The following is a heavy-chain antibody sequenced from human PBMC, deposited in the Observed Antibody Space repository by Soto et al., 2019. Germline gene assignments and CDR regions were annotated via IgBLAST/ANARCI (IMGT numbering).Heavy chain of an antibody. CDR2: IDWDDDK. V-gene: IGHV2-70*11. Sequence: SGPTLVNPTQTLTLTCTFSGFSLSTSGMCVSWIRQPPGKALEWLARIDWDDDKYYSTSLKTRLTISKDTSKNQVVLTMTNMDPVDTATYYCARFLLRTSTFDHWGQGTLVTVSS. J-gene: IGHJ5*02. CDR1: GFSLSTSGMC. CDR3: ARFLLRTSTFDH. D-gene: IGHD1-26*01.